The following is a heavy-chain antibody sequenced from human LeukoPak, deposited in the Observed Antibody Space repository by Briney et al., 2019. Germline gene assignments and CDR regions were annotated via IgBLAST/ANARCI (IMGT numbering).Heavy chain of an antibody. CDR1: GYTFTGYY. CDR3: ARGRTTVTRGVLGY. J-gene: IGHJ4*02. V-gene: IGHV1-2*02. Sequence: ASVKVSCKASGYTFTGYYMHWVRQAPGQGLEWMGWINPNSGGTNCAQKFQGRVTMTRDTSISTAYMELSRLRSDDTAVYYCARGRTTVTRGVLGYWGQGTLVTVSS. D-gene: IGHD4-17*01. CDR2: INPNSGGT.